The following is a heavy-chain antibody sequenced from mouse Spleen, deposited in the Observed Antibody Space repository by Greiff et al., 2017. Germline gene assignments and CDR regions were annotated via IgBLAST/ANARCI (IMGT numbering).Heavy chain of an antibody. Sequence: QVQLQQPGAELVKPGASVKMSCKASGYTFTSYWITWVKQRPGQGLEWIGDIYPGSGSTNYNEKFKSKATLTVDTSSSTAYMQLSSLTSEDSAVYYCARRGIYYGTFFAYWGQGTLVTVSA. CDR2: IYPGSGST. CDR1: GYTFTSYW. D-gene: IGHD2-1*01. CDR3: ARRGIYYGTFFAY. J-gene: IGHJ3*01. V-gene: IGHV1-55*01.